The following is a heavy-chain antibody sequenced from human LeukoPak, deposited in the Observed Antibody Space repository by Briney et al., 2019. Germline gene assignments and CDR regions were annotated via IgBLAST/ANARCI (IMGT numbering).Heavy chain of an antibody. V-gene: IGHV4-39*01. D-gene: IGHD3-22*01. CDR1: GGSISSSSYY. CDR2: IYYSGST. CDR3: ARHSYYDSSGYYPPITS. J-gene: IGHJ4*02. Sequence: PSETLSLTCTVSGGSISSSSYYWGWIRQPPGKGLEWIGSIYYSGSTYYNPSLKSRVTISVDTSKNQFSLKLSSVSAADAAVYYCARHSYYDSSGYYPPITSWGQGALVTVSS.